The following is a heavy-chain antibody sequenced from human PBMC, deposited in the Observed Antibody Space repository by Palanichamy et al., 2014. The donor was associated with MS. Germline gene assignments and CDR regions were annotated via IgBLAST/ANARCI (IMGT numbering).Heavy chain of an antibody. J-gene: IGHJ6*03. V-gene: IGHV4-39*01. CDR3: ARQASYYYYYMDV. Sequence: ETLSLTCIVSGGSISSSSYYWGWIRQPPGKGLEWIGSIDYSGSTYYNPSLKNRVTISVDTSKNQFSLNLSSVTAADTAVYYCARQASYYYYYMDVWGKGTTVTVSS. CDR1: GGSISSSSYY. CDR2: IDYSGST.